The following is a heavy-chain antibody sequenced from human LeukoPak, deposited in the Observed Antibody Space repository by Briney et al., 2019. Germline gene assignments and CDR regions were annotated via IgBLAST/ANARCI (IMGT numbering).Heavy chain of an antibody. CDR3: ARAPTWDTAMAYFDY. CDR1: GFTFSSYA. J-gene: IGHJ4*02. Sequence: GGSLRLSCAASGFTFSSYAMHWVRQAPGKGLEWVAVISYDGSNKYYADSVKGRFTISRDNSKNTLYLQMNSLRAEDTAVYYCARAPTWDTAMAYFDYWGQGTLVTVSS. D-gene: IGHD5-18*01. V-gene: IGHV3-30-3*01. CDR2: ISYDGSNK.